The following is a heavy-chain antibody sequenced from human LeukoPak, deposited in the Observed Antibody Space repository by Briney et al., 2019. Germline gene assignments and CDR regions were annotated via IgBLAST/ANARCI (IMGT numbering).Heavy chain of an antibody. V-gene: IGHV1-2*02. CDR2: INPNSGGT. Sequence: ASVKVSCKASGYTFTGYYMHWVRQAPGQGLERMGWINPNSGGTNYAQKFQGRVTMTRDTSISTAYMELSRLRSDDTAVYYCARVGSSSPHYYYYGMDVWGQGTTVTVSS. D-gene: IGHD6-13*01. CDR1: GYTFTGYY. CDR3: ARVGSSSPHYYYYGMDV. J-gene: IGHJ6*02.